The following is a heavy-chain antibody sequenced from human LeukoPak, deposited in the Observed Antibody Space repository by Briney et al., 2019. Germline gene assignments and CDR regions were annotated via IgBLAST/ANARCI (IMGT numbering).Heavy chain of an antibody. D-gene: IGHD1-26*01. V-gene: IGHV5-51*01. CDR3: ARGRSSGTYLSYFDY. CDR2: IYPGDSDT. CDR1: GYSFTSFW. J-gene: IGHJ4*02. Sequence: GESLKISCKGSGYSFTSFWIAWVRQMPGKGLEWMGVIYPGDSDTRYSPSFEGQVTFSADKSISTAYLQWSSLKASDTAMYYCARGRSSGTYLSYFDYWAQGTLVTVSS.